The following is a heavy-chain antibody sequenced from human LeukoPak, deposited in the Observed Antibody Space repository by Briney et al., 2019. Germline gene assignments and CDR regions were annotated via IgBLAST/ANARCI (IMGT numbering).Heavy chain of an antibody. CDR2: ISYDGSKK. Sequence: PGRSLRLSCAASGFIFSTHGMHWVRQAPGKGLEWVSLISYDGSKKYYADSVKGRFTISRDNSQSTLYLQLNSLRAEDTAVYYCAREPDVWFGELFGPRPYGMDVWGQGTTVTVSS. J-gene: IGHJ6*02. CDR3: AREPDVWFGELFGPRPYGMDV. CDR1: GFIFSTHG. V-gene: IGHV3-30*03. D-gene: IGHD3-10*01.